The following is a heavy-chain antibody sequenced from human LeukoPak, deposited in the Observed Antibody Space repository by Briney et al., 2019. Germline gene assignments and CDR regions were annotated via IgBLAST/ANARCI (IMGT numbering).Heavy chain of an antibody. CDR1: GGTFSSYA. CDR2: IIPILGIA. CDR3: VRSRLTGYSSGGLDY. D-gene: IGHD6-19*01. J-gene: IGHJ4*02. V-gene: IGHV1-69*04. Sequence: SVKVSCKASGGTFSSYAISWVRQAPGQGLEWMGRIIPILGIANYAQKFQGRVTITADKSTSTAYMELSSLRSEDTAVYYCVRSRLTGYSSGGLDYWGQGTLVTVSS.